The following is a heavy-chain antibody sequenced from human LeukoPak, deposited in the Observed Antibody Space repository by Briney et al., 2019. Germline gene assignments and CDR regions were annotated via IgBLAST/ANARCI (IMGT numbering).Heavy chain of an antibody. CDR1: GGSISSYY. J-gene: IGHJ5*02. Sequence: SETLSLTCTVSGGSISSYYWGWIRQPPGKGLEWIGSIYYSGSTYYNPSLKSRVTISVDTSKNQFSLKLSSVTAADTAVYYCAVAVAGTWGWFDPWGQGTLVTVSS. CDR2: IYYSGST. CDR3: AVAVAGTWGWFDP. V-gene: IGHV4-39*01. D-gene: IGHD6-19*01.